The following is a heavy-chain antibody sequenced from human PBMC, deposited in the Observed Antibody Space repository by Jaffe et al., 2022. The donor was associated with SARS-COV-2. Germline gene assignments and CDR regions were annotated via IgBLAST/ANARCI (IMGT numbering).Heavy chain of an antibody. D-gene: IGHD2-2*01. J-gene: IGHJ6*03. V-gene: IGHV4-59*01. Sequence: QVQLQESGPGLVKPSETLSLTCTVSGGSISSYYWSWIRQPPGKGLEWIGYIYYSGSTNYNPSLKSRVTISVDTSKNQFSLKLSSVTAADTAVYYCAADIVVVPAAEKPPTKDYYMDVWGKGTTVTVSS. CDR2: IYYSGST. CDR3: AADIVVVPAAEKPPTKDYYMDV. CDR1: GGSISSYY.